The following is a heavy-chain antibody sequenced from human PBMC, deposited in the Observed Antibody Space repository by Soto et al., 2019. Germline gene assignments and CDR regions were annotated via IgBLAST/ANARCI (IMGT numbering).Heavy chain of an antibody. V-gene: IGHV3-23*01. Sequence: GGSLRLSCVASGFTFSSSAMSWVRQAPGKGLEWISAISGSGYSTYDADSVKGRFAISRDNSNNTLSLQMNSLRAEDTAFYYCAKGSTTIRPYYFDYWGQGA. J-gene: IGHJ4*02. CDR2: ISGSGYST. CDR3: AKGSTTIRPYYFDY. CDR1: GFTFSSSA. D-gene: IGHD2-21*02.